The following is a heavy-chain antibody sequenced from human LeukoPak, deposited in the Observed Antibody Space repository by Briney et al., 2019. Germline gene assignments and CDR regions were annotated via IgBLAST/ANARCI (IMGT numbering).Heavy chain of an antibody. J-gene: IGHJ2*01. Sequence: GGSLRLSCVASGFKISDYYIHWVRQAPGKGLEWAASVRQDGKLKFYADSVKARFTISRDNSKNTVFLQMDSLRAEDTAVYYCARGLYLSSGWLWYFDLWGRGTLVTVSS. V-gene: IGHV3-30*02. CDR2: VRQDGKLK. CDR1: GFKISDYY. D-gene: IGHD6-19*01. CDR3: ARGLYLSSGWLWYFDL.